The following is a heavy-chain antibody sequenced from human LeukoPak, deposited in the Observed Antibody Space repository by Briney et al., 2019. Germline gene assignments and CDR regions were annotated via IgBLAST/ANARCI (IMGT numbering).Heavy chain of an antibody. CDR3: TRDPGIAAAGTVGYFDY. J-gene: IGHJ4*02. CDR1: GFRFSDYW. Sequence: GGSLRLSCAASGFRFSDYWMSWVRQAPGKRPEWVANIKEDGSDIYYADSVKGRFTISRDNAGNTLYLQMNRLRAEDTGVYYCTRDPGIAAAGTVGYFDYWGQGTLVTVSS. CDR2: IKEDGSDI. D-gene: IGHD6-13*01. V-gene: IGHV3-7*01.